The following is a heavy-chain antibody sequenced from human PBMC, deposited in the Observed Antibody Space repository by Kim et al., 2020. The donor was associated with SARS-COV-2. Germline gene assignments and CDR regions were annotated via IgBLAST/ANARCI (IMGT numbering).Heavy chain of an antibody. Sequence: SETLSLTCNVSGGSVSSFAYYWSWIRQHPEKGLEWIGYIYNIGNTIYNPSLKSRASISVDTSKSQVSLKLNFVTAADTAVYYCARDLFSTGGAFSVWGHGTLVTVS. CDR2: IYNIGNT. D-gene: IGHD7-27*01. V-gene: IGHV4-31*03. CDR1: GGSVSSFAYY. J-gene: IGHJ3*01. CDR3: ARDLFSTGGAFSV.